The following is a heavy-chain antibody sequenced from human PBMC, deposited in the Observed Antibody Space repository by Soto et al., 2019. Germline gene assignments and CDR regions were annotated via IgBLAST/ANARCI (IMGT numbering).Heavy chain of an antibody. V-gene: IGHV4-30-4*01. J-gene: IGHJ4*02. CDR3: ARDKADSYGYYDY. D-gene: IGHD5-18*01. CDR1: GYSISSGYY. CDR2: IYYSGST. Sequence: SETLSLTCAVSGYSISSGYYWSWIRQPPGKGLEWIGYIYYSGSTYYNPSLKSRVTISVDTSKNQFSLKLSSVTAADTAVYYCARDKADSYGYYDYWGQGTLVTVSS.